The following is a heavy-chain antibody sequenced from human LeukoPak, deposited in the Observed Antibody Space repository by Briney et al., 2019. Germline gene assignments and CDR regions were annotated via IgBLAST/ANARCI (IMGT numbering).Heavy chain of an antibody. CDR1: GGSISSGSYY. V-gene: IGHV4-61*02. D-gene: IGHD5/OR15-5a*01. Sequence: SQTLSLTCTVSGGSISSGSYYWSWIRQPAGKGLEWIGRIYTSGSTNYNPSLKSRVTISVDTSKNQFSLKLSSVTAADTAVYYCARAQCCPGPPDYWGQGTLVTVSS. J-gene: IGHJ4*02. CDR3: ARAQCCPGPPDY. CDR2: IYTSGST.